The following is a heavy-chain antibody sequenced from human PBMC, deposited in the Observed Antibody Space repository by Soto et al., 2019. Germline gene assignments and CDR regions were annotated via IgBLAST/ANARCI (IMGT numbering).Heavy chain of an antibody. D-gene: IGHD3-16*01. CDR1: GFSLRTSGVG. V-gene: IGHV2-5*02. CDR3: AHRRLGPPYGSQAFDI. J-gene: IGHJ3*02. Sequence: QITLKESGPPLVKPTQTLTLTCTFSGFSLRTSGVGVGWIRQPPGKALEWLALIYWDDDKRYSPSLKSRLTIPKDTSKNQVVLTMTNMDPVDTATYYCAHRRLGPPYGSQAFDIWGQGTMVTVSS. CDR2: IYWDDDK.